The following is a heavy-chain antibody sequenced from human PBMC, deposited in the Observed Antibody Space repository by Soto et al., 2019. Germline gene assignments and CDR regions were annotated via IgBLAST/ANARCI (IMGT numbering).Heavy chain of an antibody. CDR1: GGSISSYY. J-gene: IGHJ5*02. CDR3: ARVSYGSGSYHPRFDP. CDR2: IYYSGST. Sequence: SGTLSLTCTVSGGSISSYYWSWIRPPPGKGLEWIGYIYYSGSTNYNPSLKSRVTISVDTSKNQFSLKLSSVTAADTAVYYCARVSYGSGSYHPRFDPWGQGTLVTVSS. V-gene: IGHV4-59*01. D-gene: IGHD3-10*01.